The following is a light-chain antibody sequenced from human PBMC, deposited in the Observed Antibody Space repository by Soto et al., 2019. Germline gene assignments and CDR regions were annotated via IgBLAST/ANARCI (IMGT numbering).Light chain of an antibody. Sequence: QSVLTQPASVSGSPGQSITISCTGTSSDVGGYNSVSWYRQHPGKAPKLIIYDVTNRPSGVSSRFSASKSGYTASLTISGLQAEDEADYYCSSYTSTSTLYVFGTGTMLTVL. J-gene: IGLJ1*01. CDR1: SSDVGGYNS. V-gene: IGLV2-14*01. CDR2: DVT. CDR3: SSYTSTSTLYV.